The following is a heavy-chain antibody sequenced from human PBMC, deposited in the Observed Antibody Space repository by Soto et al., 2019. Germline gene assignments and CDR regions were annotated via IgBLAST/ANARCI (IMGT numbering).Heavy chain of an antibody. CDR1: GFGFSGYW. D-gene: IGHD6-25*01. CDR3: AREGTKWAAIGPAGDN. Sequence: EVQLVESGGGLVQPGGSLRLSCAASGFGFSGYWMHWVRQTPGKGLVWVSRINSDGSGTSYADSVKGRFTISRDNGKNPVDLKINSLRDEDKAVYYWAREGTKWAAIGPAGDNWGQGALVTVSP. V-gene: IGHV3-74*01. CDR2: INSDGSGT. J-gene: IGHJ4*02.